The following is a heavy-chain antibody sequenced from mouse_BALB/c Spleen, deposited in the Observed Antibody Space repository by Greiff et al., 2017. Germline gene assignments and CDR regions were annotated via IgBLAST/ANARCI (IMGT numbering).Heavy chain of an antibody. D-gene: IGHD1-1*01. CDR2: IWAGGST. V-gene: IGHV2-9*02. CDR1: GFSLTSYG. Sequence: VKLMESGPGLVAPSQSLSITCTVSGFSLTSYGVHWVRQPPGKGLEWLGVIWAGGSTNYNSALMSRLSISKDNSKSQVFLKMNSLQTDDTAMYYCARDDHYYGSREGWYFDVWGAGTTVTVSS. J-gene: IGHJ1*01. CDR3: ARDDHYYGSREGWYFDV.